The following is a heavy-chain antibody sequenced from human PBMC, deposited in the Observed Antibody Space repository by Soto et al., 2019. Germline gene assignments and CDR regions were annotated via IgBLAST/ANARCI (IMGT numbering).Heavy chain of an antibody. D-gene: IGHD5-12*01. CDR1: GFTFSTHW. J-gene: IGHJ4*02. CDR2: IKHDGGEK. CDR3: AKYSGYNFDY. V-gene: IGHV3-7*02. Sequence: EVQLVESGGGLVQPGGSLRLSCAASGFTFSTHWMSWVRQAPGKGLEWLANIKHDGGEKYYVDSVKGRFTISRDNAKNSLYLQMNTLRVEDTAVYHCAKYSGYNFDYWGQGTLVSVSS.